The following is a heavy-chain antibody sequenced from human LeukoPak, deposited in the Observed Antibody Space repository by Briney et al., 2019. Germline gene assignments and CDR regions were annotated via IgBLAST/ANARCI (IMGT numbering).Heavy chain of an antibody. Sequence: SETLSLTCTVSGGSIGSYYWSWIRQPPGKGLEWVGYVYYSGSINYNPSLKSRVTISLDTAKNHFSLKLRSVTAAGTAVYFCARFSGSYTWFFDLWGRGTLVTVSS. CDR1: GGSIGSYY. J-gene: IGHJ2*01. CDR3: ARFSGSYTWFFDL. CDR2: VYYSGSI. V-gene: IGHV4-59*01. D-gene: IGHD3-10*01.